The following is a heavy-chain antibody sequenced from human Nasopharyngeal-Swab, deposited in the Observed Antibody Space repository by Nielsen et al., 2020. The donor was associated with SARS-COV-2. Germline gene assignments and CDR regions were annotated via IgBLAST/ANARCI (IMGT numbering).Heavy chain of an antibody. V-gene: IGHV3-23*01. Sequence: GESLKISCAASGFTFSSYAMTWVRQAPGKGLEWVSGISGSGDSTYCADSVKGRFTISRDNSKNTLYLQMNSLRVEDTAVYYCAKSGSGSHYSSSDYWGQGTLLIVPS. CDR1: GFTFSSYA. D-gene: IGHD1-26*01. CDR3: AKSGSGSHYSSSDY. J-gene: IGHJ4*02. CDR2: ISGSGDST.